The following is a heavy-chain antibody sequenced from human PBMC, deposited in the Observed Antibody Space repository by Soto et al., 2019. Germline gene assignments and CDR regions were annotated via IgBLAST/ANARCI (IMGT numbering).Heavy chain of an antibody. CDR2: ISSNRGRT. CDR3: AKYSELPYEAYLQQ. Sequence: LRLSCAASGFTFSVYAMSWVRQAPGRGLEWVSAISSNRGRTFYADSLRGRFTISRDNSKSALYLQMNNLRAEDTAIYYCAKYSELPYEAYLQQWGQGTLVTVSS. CDR1: GFTFSVYA. V-gene: IGHV3-23*01. J-gene: IGHJ1*01. D-gene: IGHD1-7*01.